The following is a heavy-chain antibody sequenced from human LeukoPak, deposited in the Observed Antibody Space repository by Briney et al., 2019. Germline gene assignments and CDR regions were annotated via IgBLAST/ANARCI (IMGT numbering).Heavy chain of an antibody. J-gene: IGHJ2*01. D-gene: IGHD5-18*01. CDR1: GGSISSYY. V-gene: IGHV4-59*01. CDR2: IYYSGST. CDR3: ARYWGVQLWPHWYFDL. Sequence: SETLSLTCTVSGGSISSYYWSWFRQTPGKGPEWIGYIYYSGSTKYNPSLKSRVTISVDRSKNQFSLKLNTVTAADTAVYYCARYWGVQLWPHWYFDLWGRGSLVTVSS.